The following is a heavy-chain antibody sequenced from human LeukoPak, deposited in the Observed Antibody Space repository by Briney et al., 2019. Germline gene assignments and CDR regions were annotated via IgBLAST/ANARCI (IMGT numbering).Heavy chain of an antibody. V-gene: IGHV3-23*01. CDR3: AKCLDYGDAYNWFDP. J-gene: IGHJ5*02. CDR2: ISGSGGSI. Sequence: GGSLRLSCAASGFTFSSYAMSWVRQAPGKGLEWVSAISGSGGSIYYADSVKGRFTISRDNSKNTLYLQMNSLRAEDTAVYYCAKCLDYGDAYNWFDPWGQGTLVTVSS. D-gene: IGHD4-17*01. CDR1: GFTFSSYA.